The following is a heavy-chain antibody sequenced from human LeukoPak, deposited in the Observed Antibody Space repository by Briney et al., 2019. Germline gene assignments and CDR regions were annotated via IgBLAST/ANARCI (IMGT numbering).Heavy chain of an antibody. Sequence: PSETLSLTCTVSGGSISSYYWSWIRQPPGKGLEWIGYIYYSGSTNYNPSLKSRVTISVETSKKEFSLKLTSVTAADTAVYYCARARTGANWFDPWGQGTLVTVSS. V-gene: IGHV4-59*13. CDR2: IYYSGST. D-gene: IGHD7-27*01. CDR1: GGSISSYY. CDR3: ARARTGANWFDP. J-gene: IGHJ5*02.